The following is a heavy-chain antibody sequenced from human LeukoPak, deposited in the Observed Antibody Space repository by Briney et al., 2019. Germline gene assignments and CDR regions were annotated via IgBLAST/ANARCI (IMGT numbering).Heavy chain of an antibody. D-gene: IGHD1-26*01. CDR2: INHSGST. CDR1: GGSFSGYY. V-gene: IGHV4-34*01. CDR3: AWYSGSYSIDY. J-gene: IGHJ4*02. Sequence: SVTLSLTCAVYGGSFSGYYWSWIRQPPGTRLEWIGEINHSGSTNYNPSLTSRVTISVDTSKNQFSLKLGSVTAGDTAVYYCAWYSGSYSIDYWGQGTLVTVSS.